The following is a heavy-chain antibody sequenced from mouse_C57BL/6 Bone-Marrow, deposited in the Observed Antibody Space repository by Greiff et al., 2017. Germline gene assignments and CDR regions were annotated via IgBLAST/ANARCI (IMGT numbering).Heavy chain of an antibody. V-gene: IGHV4-1*01. Sequence: EVKLLESGGGLVQPGGSLKLSCAASGIDFSRYWMSWVRRAPGKGLEWIGEINPDSSTINYAPSLKDKFIISRDNTKNTLYLQMSKVRSEDTALYYCARDGYYVGWYFDGWGTGTTVTVSS. CDR2: INPDSSTI. J-gene: IGHJ1*03. CDR1: GIDFSRYW. D-gene: IGHD2-3*01. CDR3: ARDGYYVGWYFDG.